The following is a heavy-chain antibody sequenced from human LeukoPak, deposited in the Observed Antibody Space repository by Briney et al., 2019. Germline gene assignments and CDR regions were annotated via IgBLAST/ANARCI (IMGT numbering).Heavy chain of an antibody. CDR3: ARAGYYYDNVGFDP. Sequence: ASVKVSCKASGYTFTGYYMHWVRQAPGQGLEWMGWINPNSGGTNYAQKFQGRVTMTRDMSTSTVYMELSSLRSEDTAVYYCARAGYYYDNVGFDPWGQGTLVTVSS. V-gene: IGHV1-2*02. D-gene: IGHD3-22*01. J-gene: IGHJ5*02. CDR1: GYTFTGYY. CDR2: INPNSGGT.